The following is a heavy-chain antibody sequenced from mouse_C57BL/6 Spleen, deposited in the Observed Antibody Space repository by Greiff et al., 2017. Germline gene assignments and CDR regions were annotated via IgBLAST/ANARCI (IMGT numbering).Heavy chain of an antibody. D-gene: IGHD2-10*02. CDR1: GFTFSDYG. J-gene: IGHJ2*01. V-gene: IGHV5-17*01. Sequence: DVMLVESGGGLVKPGGSLKLSCAASGFTFSDYGMHWVRQAPEKGLEWVAYISSGSSTIYYADTVKGRFTISRDNAKNTLFLQMTSLRSEDTAMYYCAREYYYFDYWGQGTTLTVSS. CDR3: AREYYYFDY. CDR2: ISSGSSTI.